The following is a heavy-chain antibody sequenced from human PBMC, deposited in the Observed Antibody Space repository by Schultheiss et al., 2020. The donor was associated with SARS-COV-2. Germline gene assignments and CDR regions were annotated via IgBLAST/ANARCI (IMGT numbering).Heavy chain of an antibody. Sequence: GGSLRLSCAASGFTFSNYGMHWVRQAPGKGLEWVAVIWYDGSNKYYADSVKGRFTISRDNAKNSLYLQMNSLRAEDTAVYYCARAGPGIAAAGNFQHWGQGTLVTVSS. D-gene: IGHD6-13*01. CDR3: ARAGPGIAAAGNFQH. CDR1: GFTFSNYG. V-gene: IGHV3-33*03. CDR2: IWYDGSNK. J-gene: IGHJ1*01.